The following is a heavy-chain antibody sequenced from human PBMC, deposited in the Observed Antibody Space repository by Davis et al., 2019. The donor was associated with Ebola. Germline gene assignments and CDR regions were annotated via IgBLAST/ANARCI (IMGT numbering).Heavy chain of an antibody. CDR1: GFTFSSYS. D-gene: IGHD6-19*01. CDR2: ISSSSSYI. J-gene: IGHJ5*02. Sequence: PGGSLRLSCAASGFTFSSYSMNWVRQAPGKGLEWVSSISSSSSYIYYADSVKGRFTISRDNAKNSLYLQMNSLRAEDTAVYYCARDFLSGWYKWFDPWGQGTLVTVSS. CDR3: ARDFLSGWYKWFDP. V-gene: IGHV3-21*01.